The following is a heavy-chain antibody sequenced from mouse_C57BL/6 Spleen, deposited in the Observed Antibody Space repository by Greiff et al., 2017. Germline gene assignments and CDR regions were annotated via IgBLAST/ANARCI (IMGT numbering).Heavy chain of an antibody. Sequence: QVQLQQPGAELVRPGSSVKLSCKASGYTFTSYWMHWVKQRPIQGLEWIGNIDPSDSETHYNQKFKDKATLTVDKSSSTAYMQLISLTSEDSAVYYCARFTTVVADYWGQGTTLTVSS. V-gene: IGHV1-52*01. J-gene: IGHJ2*01. CDR2: IDPSDSET. CDR1: GYTFTSYW. D-gene: IGHD1-1*01. CDR3: ARFTTVVADY.